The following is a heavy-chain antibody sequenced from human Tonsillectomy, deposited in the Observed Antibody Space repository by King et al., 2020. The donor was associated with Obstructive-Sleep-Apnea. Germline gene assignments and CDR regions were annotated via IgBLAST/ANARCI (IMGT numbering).Heavy chain of an antibody. D-gene: IGHD4-17*01. V-gene: IGHV2-70*04. CDR3: ARATSERYGDSTHFDY. J-gene: IGHJ4*02. Sequence: TLKESGPALVRPTQTLTLTCTFSGFSLSSSVKTVSWIRQPPGKAPEWLARIDWDDDKYYHTYLRSRLSVSMDTSRNQVVLTMTNMDPMDTATYYCARATSERYGDSTHFDYWGRGTPVTVSS. CDR1: GFSLSSSVKT. CDR2: IDWDDDK.